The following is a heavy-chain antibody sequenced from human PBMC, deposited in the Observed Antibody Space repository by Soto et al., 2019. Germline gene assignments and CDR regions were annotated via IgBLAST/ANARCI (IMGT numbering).Heavy chain of an antibody. D-gene: IGHD4-17*01. V-gene: IGHV2-5*02. CDR3: AHRRGGTVMYDY. J-gene: IGHJ4*02. CDR2: IYWDADK. CDR1: GFSLSTSGVG. Sequence: QITLKESGPTLVKPTQTLTLTCTFSGFSLSTSGVGVGWIRQPPGKALEWLALIYWDADKRYSPSLKSRLTITKDTSKNQVVLTMTNMDPVDTATYYFAHRRGGTVMYDYWGQGTLVTVSS.